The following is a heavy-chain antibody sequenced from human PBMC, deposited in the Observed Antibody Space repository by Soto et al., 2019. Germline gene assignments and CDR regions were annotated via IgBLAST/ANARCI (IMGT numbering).Heavy chain of an antibody. V-gene: IGHV3-48*01. Sequence: EVQLVESGGGLVQPGGSLRLSCAASGFTFSSYSLSWVRQAPGKGLEWVSYISSGGSTIYYADSVKGRFTISRDNAKNSLYLQMNSLRAEDTAVYYCARAGQAAAGYYFDYWGQGTLVTVSS. J-gene: IGHJ4*02. CDR3: ARAGQAAAGYYFDY. D-gene: IGHD6-13*01. CDR1: GFTFSSYS. CDR2: ISSGGSTI.